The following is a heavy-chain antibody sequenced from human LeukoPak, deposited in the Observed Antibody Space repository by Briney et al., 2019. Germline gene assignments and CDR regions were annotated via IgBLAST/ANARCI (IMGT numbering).Heavy chain of an antibody. CDR1: GYNFISYG. V-gene: IGHV1-18*01. CDR2: ISAYNGNT. J-gene: IGHJ4*02. CDR3: ARGRYSSSPPDY. Sequence: ASVKVSCKASGYNFISYGVSWVRQAPGQGLEWMGWISAYNGNTNFAQKVQGRGTMTTDTSTNTAYMELRSLRSDNTAVYYCARGRYSSSPPDYWGQGTLVTVSS. D-gene: IGHD6-13*01.